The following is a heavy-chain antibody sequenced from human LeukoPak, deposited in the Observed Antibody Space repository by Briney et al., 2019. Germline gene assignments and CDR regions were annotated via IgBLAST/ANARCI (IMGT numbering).Heavy chain of an antibody. CDR3: ARDLRPYYYGSGSYYPFDY. CDR2: IWYDGSNK. D-gene: IGHD3-10*01. J-gene: IGHJ4*02. Sequence: GGSLRLSCAASGFTFSSYGMHWVRQAPGKGLEWVAVIWYDGSNKYYADSVKGRFTISRDNSKNTLYLQMNSLRAEDTAVYYCARDLRPYYYGSGSYYPFDYWGQGTLVTVSS. V-gene: IGHV3-33*01. CDR1: GFTFSSYG.